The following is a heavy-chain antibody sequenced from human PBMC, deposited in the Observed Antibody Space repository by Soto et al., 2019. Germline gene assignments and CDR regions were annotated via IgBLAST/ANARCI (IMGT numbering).Heavy chain of an antibody. CDR3: ASKDIVVVPAAMPNYYYYGMDV. J-gene: IGHJ6*02. Sequence: ASVKVSCKASGGTFSSYAISWVRQAPGQGLEWMGGIIPIFGTANYAQKFQGRVTITADESTSTAYMELSSLRSEDTAVYYCASKDIVVVPAAMPNYYYYGMDVWGQGTTVTVSS. D-gene: IGHD2-2*01. CDR1: GGTFSSYA. V-gene: IGHV1-69*13. CDR2: IIPIFGTA.